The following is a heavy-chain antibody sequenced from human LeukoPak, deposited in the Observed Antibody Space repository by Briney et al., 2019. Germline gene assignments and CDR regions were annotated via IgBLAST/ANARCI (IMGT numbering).Heavy chain of an antibody. CDR1: GGTFTNYA. D-gene: IGHD6-13*01. CDR3: AREIGDGSWYSDY. CDR2: ISAYNGNT. Sequence: ASVKVSCKTSGGTFTNYAISWVRQAPGQGLEWMGWISAYNGNTNYAQKLQGRVTMTTDTSTSTAYMELRSLRSDDTAVYYCAREIGDGSWYSDYWGQGTLVTVSS. V-gene: IGHV1-18*01. J-gene: IGHJ4*02.